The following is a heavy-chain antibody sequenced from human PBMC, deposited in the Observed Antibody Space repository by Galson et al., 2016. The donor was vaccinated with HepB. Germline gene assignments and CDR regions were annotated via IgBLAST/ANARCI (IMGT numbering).Heavy chain of an antibody. CDR1: GGTISSGGYY. D-gene: IGHD3-10*01. V-gene: IGHV4-31*03. CDR3: ARDRSSGSGNFGY. Sequence: LSLTCTVSGGTISSGGYYWSWIRQHPGKGLEWIGYIYYSGSTYYNPSLKSRVTISVDTSKNQFSLKLSSVTAADTAVYYCARDRSSGSGNFGYWGQGTPVTVSS. CDR2: IYYSGST. J-gene: IGHJ4*02.